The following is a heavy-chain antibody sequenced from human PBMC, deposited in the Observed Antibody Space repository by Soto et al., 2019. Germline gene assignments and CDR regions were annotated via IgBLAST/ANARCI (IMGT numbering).Heavy chain of an antibody. CDR1: GDSISSYY. CDR2: IYYSGST. CDR3: ATHPPYGPLDH. D-gene: IGHD4-17*01. Sequence: SETLSLTCTVSGDSISSYYWSWIRQPPGKGLEWIGYIYYSGSTNYNPSLQSRVTISVDTSRNQFSLKLTSVTAADTAVYYCATHPPYGPLDHWGQGTLVTVSS. J-gene: IGHJ4*02. V-gene: IGHV4-59*08.